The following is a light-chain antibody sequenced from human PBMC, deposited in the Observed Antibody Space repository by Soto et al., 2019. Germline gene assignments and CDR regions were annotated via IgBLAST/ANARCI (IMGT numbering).Light chain of an antibody. Sequence: DIQMTQSPSSLSASVGDTVTITCQASQDINKFLNWYQQKPGKAPKLLIYDVSNLETGVPSRFSGSGSGTEFTLTISSLQPDDFATYYCQQYNSYSFGQGTKVDIK. CDR3: QQYNSYS. V-gene: IGKV1-33*01. CDR2: DVS. J-gene: IGKJ1*01. CDR1: QDINKF.